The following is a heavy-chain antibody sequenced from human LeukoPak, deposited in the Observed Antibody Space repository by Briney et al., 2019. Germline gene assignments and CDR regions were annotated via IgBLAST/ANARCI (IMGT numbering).Heavy chain of an antibody. Sequence: PGGSLRLSCAASGFTFDDHGMSWVRQAPGKGLEWVSGLNWNGGTTGYADSVKGRFTISRDNAKNSLYLQMNSLRAEDTAVYYCASLNPKGYSSGWHRFDYWGQGTLVTVSS. CDR3: ASLNPKGYSSGWHRFDY. J-gene: IGHJ4*02. V-gene: IGHV3-20*04. CDR2: LNWNGGTT. CDR1: GFTFDDHG. D-gene: IGHD6-19*01.